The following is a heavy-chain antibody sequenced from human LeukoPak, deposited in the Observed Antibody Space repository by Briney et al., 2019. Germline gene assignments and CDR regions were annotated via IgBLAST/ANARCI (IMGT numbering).Heavy chain of an antibody. V-gene: IGHV4-59*01. J-gene: IGHJ3*02. Sequence: SETLSLTCTVSGGSISSYYWSWIRQPPGKGREWIGYVSYRGDTNYNPSLKSRVTISVDTSKNQFSLKLTSVTAADTAVYYCARPYSSNWYDAFHIWGQGTMVTVSS. CDR3: ARPYSSNWYDAFHI. CDR1: GGSISSYY. CDR2: VSYRGDT. D-gene: IGHD6-13*01.